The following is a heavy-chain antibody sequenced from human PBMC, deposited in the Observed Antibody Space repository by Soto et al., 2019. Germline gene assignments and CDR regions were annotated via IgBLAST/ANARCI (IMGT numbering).Heavy chain of an antibody. D-gene: IGHD5-12*01. CDR2: ISARGGSS. CDR3: ATGSIEYSASVDN. Sequence: EVQLLESGGGLVQPGGSLRLSCAASGFSFSSYAMVWVRQAPGKGLEWVSVISARGGSSYFADSVKGRFTTSRDNSKNVLSLEMNNLRDKDTATYFCATGSIEYSASVDNWGQGTLVLVSS. CDR1: GFSFSSYA. J-gene: IGHJ4*02. V-gene: IGHV3-23*01.